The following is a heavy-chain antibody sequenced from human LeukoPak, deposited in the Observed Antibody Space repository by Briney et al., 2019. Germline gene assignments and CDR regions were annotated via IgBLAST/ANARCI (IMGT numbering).Heavy chain of an antibody. CDR3: ARDHGGSSLGWFDP. J-gene: IGHJ5*02. V-gene: IGHV4-59*01. CDR1: GGSISSYY. D-gene: IGHD1-26*01. CDR2: IYYSGST. Sequence: SETLSLTCTVSGGSISSYYWSWIRQPPGKGLEWIGYIYYSGSTNYNPSLKSRVTISVDTSKNQFPLKLSSVTAADTAVYYCARDHGGSSLGWFDPWGQGTLVTVSS.